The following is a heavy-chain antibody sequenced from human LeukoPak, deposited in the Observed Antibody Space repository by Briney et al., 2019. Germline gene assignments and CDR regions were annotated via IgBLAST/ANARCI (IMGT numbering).Heavy chain of an antibody. CDR3: ARGLSYGDYIRLFDY. CDR2: ISSSSSYI. Sequence: GGSLRLSCAASGFTFSSYSMNWVRQAPGKGLEWVSSISSSSSYIYYADSVKGRFTISRDNAKNSLYLQMNSLRAEDTAVYYCARGLSYGDYIRLFDYRGQGTLVTVSS. J-gene: IGHJ4*02. CDR1: GFTFSSYS. V-gene: IGHV3-21*01. D-gene: IGHD4-17*01.